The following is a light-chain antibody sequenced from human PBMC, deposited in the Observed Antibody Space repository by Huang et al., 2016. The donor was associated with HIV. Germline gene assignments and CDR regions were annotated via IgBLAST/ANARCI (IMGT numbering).Light chain of an antibody. CDR3: LQTNSFPYT. Sequence: DIQMTQSPFSVTASVGDRVAITCRASQGIDSWLAWYQQRPGKAPKVLIYAASSLQCGVPSRFSGSGSGTDFSLTINTLQPEDFATYYCLQTNSFPYTFGQGTNLEI. CDR2: AAS. CDR1: QGIDSW. V-gene: IGKV1D-12*01. J-gene: IGKJ2*01.